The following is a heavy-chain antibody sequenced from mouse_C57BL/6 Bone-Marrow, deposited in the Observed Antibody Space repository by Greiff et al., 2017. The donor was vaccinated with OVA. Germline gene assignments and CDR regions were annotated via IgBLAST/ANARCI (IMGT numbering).Heavy chain of an antibody. CDR1: GYAFTNYL. CDR2: INPGSGGT. J-gene: IGHJ4*01. D-gene: IGHD2-5*01. V-gene: IGHV1-54*01. Sequence: QVQLQQSGAELVRPGPSVKVSCKASGYAFTNYLIEWVKQRPGQGLEWIGVINPGSGGTNYNEKFKGKATLTADKSSSTAYMQLSSLTSEDSAVYFCARGGYSKGDAMDYWGQGTSVTVSS. CDR3: ARGGYSKGDAMDY.